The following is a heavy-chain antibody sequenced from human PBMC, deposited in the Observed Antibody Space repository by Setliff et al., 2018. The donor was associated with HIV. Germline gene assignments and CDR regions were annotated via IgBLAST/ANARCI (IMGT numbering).Heavy chain of an antibody. CDR3: ARSXXXXGSGSHDY. CDR2: IASTGRYI. V-gene: IGHV3-21*01. Sequence: PGGSLRLSCAASGFTFSSYTTKWFRKAPGEGLEWVSSIASTGRYIYVANSLKVRFTISGDTAKXSRYLQMNSLSAEDTALYYCARSXXXXGSGSHDYWGQGTLVTVSS. D-gene: IGHD3-10*01. CDR1: GFTFSSYT. J-gene: IGHJ4*02.